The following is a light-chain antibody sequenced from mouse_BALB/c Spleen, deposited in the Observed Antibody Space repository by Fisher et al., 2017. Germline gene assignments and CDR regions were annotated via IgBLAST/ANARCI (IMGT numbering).Light chain of an antibody. CDR3: HQRSSYPWT. J-gene: IGKJ1*01. CDR2: STS. CDR1: SSVSSSY. Sequence: DIVMTQSPAIMSASLGEKVTMSCRASSSVSSSYLHWYQQKSGASPKLWIYSTSNLASGVPARFSGSGSGTSYSLTISSVEAEDAATYYCHQRSSYPWTFGGGTKLEIK. V-gene: IGKV4-57-1*01.